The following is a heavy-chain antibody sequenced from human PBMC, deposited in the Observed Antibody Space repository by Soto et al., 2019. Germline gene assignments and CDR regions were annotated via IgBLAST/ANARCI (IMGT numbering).Heavy chain of an antibody. Sequence: ASVKLSCKASGYTFTSYGISWVRQAPGQGLEWMGWISGYNGDTNYAQKLQGRVTMTTDTSTSTAYMELRSLRSDDTAVYYCARAPQTVAGAGIWYWGQGTLVTVSS. V-gene: IGHV1-18*04. CDR3: ARAPQTVAGAGIWY. D-gene: IGHD6-13*01. CDR2: ISGYNGDT. J-gene: IGHJ4*02. CDR1: GYTFTSYG.